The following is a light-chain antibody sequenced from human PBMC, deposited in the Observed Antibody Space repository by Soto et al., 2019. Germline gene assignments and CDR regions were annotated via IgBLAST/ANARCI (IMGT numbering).Light chain of an antibody. CDR1: SRDVGSYNL. CDR3: CSYAGSSTLV. CDR2: EGS. J-gene: IGLJ2*01. V-gene: IGLV2-23*01. Sequence: QSVLTQPASVSGSPGQSITISCTGTSRDVGSYNLVSWYQQHPGKAPKLMIYEGSKRPSGVSNRFSGSKSGNTASRTTSGLQADDEADYYCCSYAGSSTLVSGGGTKLTVL.